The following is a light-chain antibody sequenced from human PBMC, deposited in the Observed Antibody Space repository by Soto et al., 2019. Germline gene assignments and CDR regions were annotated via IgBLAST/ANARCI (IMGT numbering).Light chain of an antibody. CDR3: QQRSNRPLYT. CDR1: QSVSHY. V-gene: IGKV3-11*01. Sequence: EIVLTQSPATLSLSPGERATLSCRASQSVSHYLAWFQQKPGQAPSLLIYDASNRATGIPARFSGSGSGTDFTLTISSLEPEDFAVYYCQQRSNRPLYTFGQGTKLEIK. J-gene: IGKJ2*01. CDR2: DAS.